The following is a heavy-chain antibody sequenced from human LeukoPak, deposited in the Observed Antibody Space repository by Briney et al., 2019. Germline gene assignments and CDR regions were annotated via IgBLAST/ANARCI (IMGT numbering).Heavy chain of an antibody. Sequence: WASVKVSCTASGYTLTDFYLHWVRQAPGQGPEWMGWINPNTGDTDCALKFQGRVTLTRGTSTSTAYMELTGLRSDDTAVYYCARVGGPYCGSGSFYFWGQGTLVTV. D-gene: IGHD3-10*01. CDR3: ARVGGPYCGSGSFYF. CDR1: GYTLTDFY. CDR2: INPNTGDT. V-gene: IGHV1-2*02. J-gene: IGHJ4*02.